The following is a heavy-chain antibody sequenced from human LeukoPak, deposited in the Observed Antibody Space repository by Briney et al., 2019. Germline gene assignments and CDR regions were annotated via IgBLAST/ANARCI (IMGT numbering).Heavy chain of an antibody. CDR2: ISWNGGSI. Sequence: GRSLRLSCAASGFTFDDCAMHWVRQAPGKGLEWVSGISWNGGSIGYADSVKGRFTISRDNAKNSLYLQMNSLRPEDTALYYCAKGPGIAVATVDYWGLGIWVTLSS. CDR3: AKGPGIAVATVDY. V-gene: IGHV3-9*01. D-gene: IGHD6-19*01. CDR1: GFTFDDCA. J-gene: IGHJ4*02.